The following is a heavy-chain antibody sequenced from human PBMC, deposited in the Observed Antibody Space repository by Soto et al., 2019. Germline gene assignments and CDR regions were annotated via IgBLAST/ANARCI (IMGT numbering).Heavy chain of an antibody. Sequence: XSLKISCKGSGYSFTRYWVCWLPQMPGKGLAWMGIIYPPDSHTRYSPSFPGQVTISADKSLSTAYLQWSSLKASDTAMYYCARHWGLQKYSYGMDVWAQGNTVTVSS. CDR1: GYSFTRYW. V-gene: IGHV5-51*01. CDR3: ARHWGLQKYSYGMDV. CDR2: IYPPDSHT. D-gene: IGHD3-16*01. J-gene: IGHJ6*02.